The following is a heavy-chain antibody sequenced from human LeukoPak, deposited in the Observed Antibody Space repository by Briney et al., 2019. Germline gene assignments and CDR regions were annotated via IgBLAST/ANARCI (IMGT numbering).Heavy chain of an antibody. D-gene: IGHD6-6*01. V-gene: IGHV3-7*01. CDR3: ARDRHISASVYWNWFDP. CDR1: GFTFRSYA. CDR2: IKEDGSEK. Sequence: GGSLRLSCAVSGFTFRSYAMKWVRQAPGKGLEWVANIKEDGSEKYYVDSVKGRFTVSRDNAKNLLDLQMNSLRVEDTAVYYCARDRHISASVYWNWFDPWGRGTLVTVSS. J-gene: IGHJ5*02.